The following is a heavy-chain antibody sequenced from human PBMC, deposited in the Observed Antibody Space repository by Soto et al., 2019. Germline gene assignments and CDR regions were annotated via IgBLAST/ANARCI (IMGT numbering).Heavy chain of an antibody. J-gene: IGHJ6*02. CDR1: GGYINSYY. V-gene: IGHV4-59*08. CDR2: IFYTGST. CDR3: ARRVALAGYYYYHGMDV. Sequence: QVQLQESGPGLVKPSETLSLTCSVSGGYINSYYWAWIRQSPGKGLEWTGYIFYTGSTNYNPALESRVTISVDTSKKCFSLLLRSVAAAYAAVYYCARRVALAGYYYYHGMDVWGQGTTVTVSS. D-gene: IGHD6-19*01.